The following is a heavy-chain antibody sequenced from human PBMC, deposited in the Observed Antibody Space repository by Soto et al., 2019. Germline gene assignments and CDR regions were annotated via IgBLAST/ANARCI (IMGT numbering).Heavy chain of an antibody. CDR2: IKQDGSEK. D-gene: IGHD2-2*01. Sequence: PGGSLRLSCAASGFTFSSYWMSWVRQAPGKGLEWVANIKQDGSEKYYVDSVKGRFTISRDNAKNSLYLQMNSLRAEDTAVYYCARDPSIVLVPAATYYYYYFGMDVWGQWSTVTVSS. CDR1: GFTFSSYW. V-gene: IGHV3-7*01. J-gene: IGHJ6*02. CDR3: ARDPSIVLVPAATYYYYYFGMDV.